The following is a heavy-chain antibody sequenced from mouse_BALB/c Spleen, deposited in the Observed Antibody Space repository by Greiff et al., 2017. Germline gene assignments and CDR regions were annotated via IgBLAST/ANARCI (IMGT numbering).Heavy chain of an antibody. J-gene: IGHJ2*01. V-gene: IGHV5-17*02. CDR2: ISSGSSTI. CDR3: ARSEVYYGSDY. D-gene: IGHD1-1*01. Sequence: EVQVVESGGGLVQPGGSRKLSCAASGFTFSSFGMHWVRQAPEKGLEWVAYISSGSSTIYYADTVKGRFTISRDNPKNTLFLQMTSLRSEDTAMYYCARSEVYYGSDYWGQGTTLTVSS. CDR1: GFTFSSFG.